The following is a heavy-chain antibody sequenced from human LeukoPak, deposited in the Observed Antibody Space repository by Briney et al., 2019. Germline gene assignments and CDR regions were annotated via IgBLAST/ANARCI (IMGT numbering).Heavy chain of an antibody. CDR2: ISYDGSNK. D-gene: IGHD3-3*01. CDR1: GFTFSSYA. Sequence: PGGSLRLSCAASGFTFSSYAMHWVRQAPGKGLEWVAVISYDGSNKYYADSVKGRFPISRDNSKNTLYLQMNSLRAEDTAVYYCARDQGVYYDFWSGYSGIDYWGQGTLVTVSS. J-gene: IGHJ4*02. V-gene: IGHV3-30-3*01. CDR3: ARDQGVYYDFWSGYSGIDY.